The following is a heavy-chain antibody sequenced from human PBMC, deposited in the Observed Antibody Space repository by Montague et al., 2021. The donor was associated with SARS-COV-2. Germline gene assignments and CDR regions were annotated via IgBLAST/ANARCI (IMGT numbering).Heavy chain of an antibody. D-gene: IGHD3-3*01. J-gene: IGHJ4*02. CDR1: GFTFSNYN. V-gene: IGHV3-21*01. Sequence: SLRLSCAASGFTFSNYNMNWVRQAPGKGLEWVSSISSSSSYIYXXXSXXXRFPISRDNAKNSLYLQLNSLRAEDTAVYYCARDARYDFWSGYYFDYWGQGTLVTVSS. CDR2: ISSSSSYI. CDR3: ARDARYDFWSGYYFDY.